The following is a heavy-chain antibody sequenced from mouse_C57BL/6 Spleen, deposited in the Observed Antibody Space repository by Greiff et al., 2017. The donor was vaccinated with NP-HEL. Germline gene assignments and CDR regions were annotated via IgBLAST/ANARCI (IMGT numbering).Heavy chain of an antibody. CDR3: ARGKLDYYYAMDY. J-gene: IGHJ4*01. CDR2: ISSGSSTI. Sequence: EVQLVESGGGLVKPGGSLKLSCAASGFTFSDYGMHWVRQAPEKGLEWVAYISSGSSTIYYADTVKGRFTISRDNAKNTLFLQMTSLRSEDTAMYYCARGKLDYYYAMDYWGQGTSVTVSS. CDR1: GFTFSDYG. V-gene: IGHV5-17*01. D-gene: IGHD2-4*01.